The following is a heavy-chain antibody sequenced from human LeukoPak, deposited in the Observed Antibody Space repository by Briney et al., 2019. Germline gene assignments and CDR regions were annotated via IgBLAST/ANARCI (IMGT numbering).Heavy chain of an antibody. CDR3: ARDGFVGAADY. Sequence: GGSLRLSCAASGFPFSNYAMSWVRQAPGKGLEWVSTISSSGGSTFYADSVKGRFTISRDNAKNSLFLQMNSLRVEDTAVFYCARDGFVGAADYWGQGTLVTVSS. J-gene: IGHJ4*02. V-gene: IGHV3-23*01. CDR2: ISSSGGST. D-gene: IGHD6-13*01. CDR1: GFPFSNYA.